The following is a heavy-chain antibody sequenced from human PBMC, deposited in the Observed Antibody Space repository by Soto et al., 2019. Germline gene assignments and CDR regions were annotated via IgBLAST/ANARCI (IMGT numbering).Heavy chain of an antibody. CDR3: ARDYVYGYHALDI. CDR2: ISGSTSYI. V-gene: IGHV3-21*01. CDR1: GFIFNTYT. J-gene: IGHJ3*02. Sequence: EAQLVESGGGLVKPGGSLRLSCAASGFIFNTYTMHWVRQAPGKGLEWVASISGSTSYIFYAVSVQGRFTISRDNPKNSLFLQMNSLRAEDTAVYFCARDYVYGYHALDIWGQGTKVTVSS. D-gene: IGHD5-12*01.